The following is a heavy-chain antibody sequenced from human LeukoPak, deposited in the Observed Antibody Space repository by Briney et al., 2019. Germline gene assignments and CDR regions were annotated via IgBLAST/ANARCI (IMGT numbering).Heavy chain of an antibody. CDR1: GFTFSSYS. CDR3: ARGRPHGNDY. J-gene: IGHJ4*02. Sequence: GGSLRLSCAASGFTFSSYSMNWVRQAPGKGLEWVSYVSSSSSTIYYADSVRGRFSISRDNAKNTLYLQMNSLRVEDTAVYYCARGRPHGNDYWGQGTLVTVSS. CDR2: VSSSSSTI. D-gene: IGHD4-23*01. V-gene: IGHV3-48*04.